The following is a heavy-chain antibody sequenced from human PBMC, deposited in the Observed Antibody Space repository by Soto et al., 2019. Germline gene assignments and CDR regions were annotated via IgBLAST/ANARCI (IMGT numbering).Heavy chain of an antibody. Sequence: SETLSLTCTVSGGSISSYYWSWIRQPAGKGLEWIGRIYTSGSTNYNPSLKSRVTMSVDTSKNQFSLKLSSVTAADTAVYYCARGIQLWSDYYYGMDVWGQGTTVTVSS. CDR3: ARGIQLWSDYYYGMDV. CDR1: GGSISSYY. D-gene: IGHD5-18*01. J-gene: IGHJ6*02. CDR2: IYTSGST. V-gene: IGHV4-4*07.